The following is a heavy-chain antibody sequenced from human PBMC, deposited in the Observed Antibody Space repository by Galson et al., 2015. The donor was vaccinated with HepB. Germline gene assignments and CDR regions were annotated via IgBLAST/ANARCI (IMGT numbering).Heavy chain of an antibody. V-gene: IGHV4-34*01. CDR1: GGSFSGYY. CDR3: ARGPVYYDFWSGAKRSNWFDP. Sequence: ETLSLTCAVYGGSFSGYYWSWIRQPPGKGLEWIGEINHSGSTNYNPSLKSRVTISVDTSKNQFSLKLSSVTAADTAVYYCARGPVYYDFWSGAKRSNWFDPWGQGTLVTVSS. CDR2: INHSGST. D-gene: IGHD3-3*01. J-gene: IGHJ5*02.